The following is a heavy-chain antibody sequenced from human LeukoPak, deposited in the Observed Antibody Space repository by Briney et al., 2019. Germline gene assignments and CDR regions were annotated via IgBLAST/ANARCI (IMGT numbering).Heavy chain of an antibody. CDR3: ARGYGSGNYWGGYYYYMDV. V-gene: IGHV4-59*01. J-gene: IGHJ6*03. D-gene: IGHD3-10*01. CDR2: IYYSGST. CDR1: GGSISSYY. Sequence: SETLSLTCTVSGGSISSYYWSWIRQPPGKGLEWIGYIYYSGSTNYNPSLKSRVTISVDTSKNQFSLKLSSVTAADTAVYYCARGYGSGNYWGGYYYYMDVWGKGTTVTISS.